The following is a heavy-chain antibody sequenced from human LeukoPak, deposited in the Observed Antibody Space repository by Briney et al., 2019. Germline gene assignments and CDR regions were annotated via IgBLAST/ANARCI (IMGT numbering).Heavy chain of an antibody. J-gene: IGHJ4*02. CDR3: ARGKEVTTVTGTPIDY. CDR1: GGSFSGYY. CDR2: INHSGST. D-gene: IGHD4-17*01. V-gene: IGHV4-34*01. Sequence: PSETLSFTCAVYGGSFSGYYWSWIRQPPGKGLEWIGEINHSGSTNYNPSLKSRVTISVDTSKNQFSLKLSSVTAADTAVYYCARGKEVTTVTGTPIDYWGQGTLVTVSS.